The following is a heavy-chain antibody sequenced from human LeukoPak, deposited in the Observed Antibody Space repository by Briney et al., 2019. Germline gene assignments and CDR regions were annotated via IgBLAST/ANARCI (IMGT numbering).Heavy chain of an antibody. CDR3: ASPAYSGSYWAFDY. CDR1: GYTFSNYG. D-gene: IGHD1-26*01. CDR2: IRGDNGNT. Sequence: ASVKVSCKASGYTFSNYGISWVRQAPGQGLEWVGWIRGDNGNTNYAQKFQGRVTMTTDTSTSTAYMELRSLRSDDTAVYYCASPAYSGSYWAFDYWGQGTLVTVSS. V-gene: IGHV1-18*01. J-gene: IGHJ4*02.